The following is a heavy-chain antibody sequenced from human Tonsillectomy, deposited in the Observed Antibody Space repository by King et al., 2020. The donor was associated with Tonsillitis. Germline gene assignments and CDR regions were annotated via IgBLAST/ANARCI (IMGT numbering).Heavy chain of an antibody. CDR1: GGTFSSYA. CDR2: IIPILGIA. J-gene: IGHJ6*04. V-gene: IGHV1-69*04. D-gene: IGHD6-19*01. Sequence: QLVQSGAEVKKPGSSVKVSCKASGGTFSSYAISWVRQAPGQGLEWMGRIIPILGIANYAQKFQGRVTITADKSTSTAYMELSSLRSEDTAVYYCASVCSQWLPPHHYYYYGTDVLGTGIAVTVSS. CDR3: ASVCSQWLPPHHYYYYGTDV.